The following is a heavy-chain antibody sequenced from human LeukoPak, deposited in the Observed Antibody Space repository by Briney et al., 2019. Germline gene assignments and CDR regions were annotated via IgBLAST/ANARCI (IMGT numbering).Heavy chain of an antibody. CDR2: INHSGST. V-gene: IGHV4-34*01. D-gene: IGHD3-22*01. Sequence: GSLRLSCAASGFTFSSYAMSWIRQPPGKGLEWIGEINHSGSTNYNPSLKSRVTISVDTSKNQFSLKLSSVTAADTAVYYCASNYDSSGYSGYWGQGTLVTVSS. CDR1: GFTFSSYA. CDR3: ASNYDSSGYSGY. J-gene: IGHJ4*02.